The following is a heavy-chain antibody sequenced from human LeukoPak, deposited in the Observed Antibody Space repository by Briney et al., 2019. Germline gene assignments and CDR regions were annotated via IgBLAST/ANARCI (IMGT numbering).Heavy chain of an antibody. J-gene: IGHJ4*02. CDR1: RFTFSSYW. CDR2: FNSDGNST. Sequence: GGSLRLSCAATRFTFSSYWLHWVRQAPGKGLVWVSRFNSDGNSTNYADSVKGRFTISRDNAKNTLYLQMNSLRAEDTAVYYCARGDCSGGSCYLDYWGQGALVSVCS. CDR3: ARGDCSGGSCYLDY. D-gene: IGHD2-15*01. V-gene: IGHV3-74*01.